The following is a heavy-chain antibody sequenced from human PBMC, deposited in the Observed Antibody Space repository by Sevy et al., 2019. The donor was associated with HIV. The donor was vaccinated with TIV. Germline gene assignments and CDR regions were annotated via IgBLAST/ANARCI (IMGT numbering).Heavy chain of an antibody. CDR1: GYTFTGYY. J-gene: IGHJ5*02. D-gene: IGHD6-13*01. CDR2: INPNSGGT. Sequence: ASVKVSCKASGYTFTGYYMHWVRQAPGQGLEWMGWINPNSGGTNYAQKFQGRVTMTRDTSISTAYMELSRLRSDDTAVYYCARDRGNDSSWYGGDWFDPWGQGTLVTVSS. CDR3: ARDRGNDSSWYGGDWFDP. V-gene: IGHV1-2*02.